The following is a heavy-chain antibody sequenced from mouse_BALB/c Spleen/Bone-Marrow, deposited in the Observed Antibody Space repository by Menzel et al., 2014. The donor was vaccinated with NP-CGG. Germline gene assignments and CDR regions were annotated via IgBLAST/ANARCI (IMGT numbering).Heavy chain of an antibody. D-gene: IGHD2-14*01. CDR1: GYTFTSYV. Sequence: VQLQQSGPELVKPGASVKMSCKASGYTFTSYVMHWVKQKPGQGLEWIGCINPYNDGTKYNEKFKGKATLTSDKSSSTAYMELSSLTSEDSAVYYCAKGDNYRYDFDYWGQGTTLTVSS. J-gene: IGHJ2*01. CDR2: INPYNDGT. V-gene: IGHV1-14*01. CDR3: AKGDNYRYDFDY.